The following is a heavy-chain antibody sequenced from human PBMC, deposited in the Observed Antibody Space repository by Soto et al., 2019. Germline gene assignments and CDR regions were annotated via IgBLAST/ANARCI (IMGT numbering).Heavy chain of an antibody. Sequence: ASVKVSCKASGYTFTSYAMHWVRQAPGQRLEWMGWINAGNGNTKYSQKFQGRVTITRDTSASTAYMELSSLRSEDTAVYYCARGGWYNWNYMYDWFDPWGQGTVVTVSS. CDR1: GYTFTSYA. CDR2: INAGNGNT. V-gene: IGHV1-3*01. D-gene: IGHD1-7*01. CDR3: ARGGWYNWNYMYDWFDP. J-gene: IGHJ5*02.